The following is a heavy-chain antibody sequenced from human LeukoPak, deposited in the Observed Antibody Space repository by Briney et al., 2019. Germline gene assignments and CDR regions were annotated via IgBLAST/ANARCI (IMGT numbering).Heavy chain of an antibody. CDR3: ASGGGAVRREGDGFDI. CDR2: MDPKNGDT. CDR1: GYTFSRYD. J-gene: IGHJ3*02. D-gene: IGHD6-6*01. Sequence: ASVKVSCKASGYTFSRYDINWVRQATGQGLEWMGWMDPKNGDTGYEQKFRGRFTMTRDTSISTAYVELSGLRSDDTAVYYCASGGGAVRREGDGFDIWGQGTLVTVSS. V-gene: IGHV1-8*01.